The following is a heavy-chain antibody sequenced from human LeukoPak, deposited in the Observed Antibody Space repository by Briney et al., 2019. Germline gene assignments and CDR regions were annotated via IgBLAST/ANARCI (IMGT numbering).Heavy chain of an antibody. V-gene: IGHV4-4*07. D-gene: IGHD3-9*01. CDR2: IYTSGST. CDR3: ARDRYYDILTGYITLNWFDP. CDR1: GGSISSYY. Sequence: PSETLSLTCTVSGGSISSYYWSWIRQPAGKGLEWIGRIYTSGSTNYNPSLKSRVTMSVDTSKNQFSLKLSSVTAADTAVYYCARDRYYDILTGYITLNWFDPWGQGTLVTVSS. J-gene: IGHJ5*02.